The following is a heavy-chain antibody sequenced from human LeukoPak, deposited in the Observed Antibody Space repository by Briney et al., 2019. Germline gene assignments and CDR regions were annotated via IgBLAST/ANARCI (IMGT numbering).Heavy chain of an antibody. D-gene: IGHD2-2*01. CDR3: ARGSSDRYCSSTSCYVRRTNWFDP. CDR2: INHSGSS. J-gene: IGHJ5*02. V-gene: IGHV4-34*01. Sequence: PSETLSLTCAVYGGSFSGYYWSWIRQPPGKGLEWIGEINHSGSSNYNPSLKSRVTISVDTSKNQFSLKLSTVTPADTAADYCARGSSDRYCSSTSCYVRRTNWFDPWGQGTLVPVSS. CDR1: GGSFSGYY.